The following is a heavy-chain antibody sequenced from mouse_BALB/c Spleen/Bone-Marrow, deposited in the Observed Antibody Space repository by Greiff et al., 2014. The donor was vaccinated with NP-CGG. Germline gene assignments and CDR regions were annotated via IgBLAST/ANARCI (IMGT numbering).Heavy chain of an antibody. CDR2: ISGGGNS. Sequence: EVQRVESGGGLVKPGGSLKLSCAAPGFSFSSYAVSWVRRTPEKRLEWVASISGGGNSYRLENMKGRFTISRDNSRNILYLQRSSLRSEDTAMYYCARARGVTTATSYYFDYWGQGTALTVSS. J-gene: IGHJ2*01. CDR1: GFSFSSYA. CDR3: ARARGVTTATSYYFDY. V-gene: IGHV5-6-5*01. D-gene: IGHD1-2*01.